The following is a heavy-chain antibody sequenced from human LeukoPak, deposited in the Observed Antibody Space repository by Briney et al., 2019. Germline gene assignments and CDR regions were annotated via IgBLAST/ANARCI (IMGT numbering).Heavy chain of an antibody. CDR1: GGSISSYY. J-gene: IGHJ1*01. V-gene: IGHV4-4*07. CDR2: IYSSGST. CDR3: ARVGYASSAIYFQQ. D-gene: IGHD2-8*01. Sequence: SETLSLTCTVSGGSISSYYWSWVRQPAGKGLEWIGRIYSSGSTNYNPSLKSRVTMSVDTSKNQFSLKVTSVTAADTAVYYCARVGYASSAIYFQQWGQGTLVSVSS.